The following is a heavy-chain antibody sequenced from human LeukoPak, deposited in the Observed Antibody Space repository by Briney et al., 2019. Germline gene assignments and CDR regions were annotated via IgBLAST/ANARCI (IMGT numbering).Heavy chain of an antibody. V-gene: IGHV3-66*01. CDR3: ASSLSRGSYYFDY. J-gene: IGHJ4*02. D-gene: IGHD5-12*01. CDR1: EFSVGSNY. Sequence: LGGSLRLSCAASEFSVGSNYMTWVRQAPGKGLEWVSLIYSGGSTYYADSVKGRFTISRDNSKNTLYLQMNSLRAEDTAVYYCASSLSRGSYYFDYWGQGTLVTVSS. CDR2: IYSGGST.